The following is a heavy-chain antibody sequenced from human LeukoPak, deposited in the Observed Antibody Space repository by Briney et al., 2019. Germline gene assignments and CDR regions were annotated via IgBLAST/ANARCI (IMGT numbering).Heavy chain of an antibody. CDR3: ARGGVTEFDP. Sequence: SETLSLTCTVSGGSISSHYWNWIRQPPGKGLEWIGYIYYSGSTNYNPSLKSRVTISVDTSKNQFSLKLSSVTAADTAVYYCARGGVTEFDPWGQGTLVTVSS. CDR1: GGSISSHY. J-gene: IGHJ5*02. V-gene: IGHV4-59*11. CDR2: IYYSGST. D-gene: IGHD2-21*02.